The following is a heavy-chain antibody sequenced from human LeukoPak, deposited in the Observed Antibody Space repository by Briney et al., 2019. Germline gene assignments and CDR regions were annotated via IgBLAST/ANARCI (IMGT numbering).Heavy chain of an antibody. CDR1: GFTFDDYA. D-gene: IGHD5-12*01. Sequence: PGGSLRLSCAVSGFTFDDYAMHWVRQVPGKGPEWVSGINWNSDSIGYADSVKGRFTTSRDNAKNSLYLQMNGLRAEDTAFYYCAINGGGDSGYGNFDYWGQGTLVTVSS. CDR3: AINGGGDSGYGNFDY. J-gene: IGHJ4*02. CDR2: INWNSDSI. V-gene: IGHV3-9*01.